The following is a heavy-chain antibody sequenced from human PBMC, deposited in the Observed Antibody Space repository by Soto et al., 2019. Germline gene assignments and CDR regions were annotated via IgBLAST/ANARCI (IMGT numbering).Heavy chain of an antibody. CDR1: GFTFSSYA. V-gene: IGHV3-23*01. CDR3: AKDTVVAASYYYYMDV. J-gene: IGHJ6*03. Sequence: EVQLLESGGGLVQPGGSLRLSCAASGFTFSSYAMSWVRQAPGKGLEWVSAISGSGGSTYYADSVKGRFTISRDNSKNTLYLQMNSLRAEDTAVYYCAKDTVVAASYYYYMDVWGKGTTVTVSS. D-gene: IGHD2-15*01. CDR2: ISGSGGST.